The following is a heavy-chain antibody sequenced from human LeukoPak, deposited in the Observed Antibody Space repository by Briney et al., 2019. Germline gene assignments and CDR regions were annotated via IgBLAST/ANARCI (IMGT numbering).Heavy chain of an antibody. V-gene: IGHV5-51*01. D-gene: IGHD5-12*01. CDR3: ARGGVGGYASDAFDI. Sequence: GESLKISCKGSGYSFTSYWIGWVRQMPGKGLEWMGIIYPGDSDTRYSPSFQGQVTISADKSISTAYLQWCSLKASDTAMYYCARGGVGGYASDAFDIWGQGTMVTVSS. CDR2: IYPGDSDT. J-gene: IGHJ3*02. CDR1: GYSFTSYW.